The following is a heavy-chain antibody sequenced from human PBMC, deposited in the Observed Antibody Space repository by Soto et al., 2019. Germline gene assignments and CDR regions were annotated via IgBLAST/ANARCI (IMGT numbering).Heavy chain of an antibody. CDR2: IYASGST. CDR3: ARDRAPGGIGAYFDY. V-gene: IGHV4-4*07. Sequence: PSETLSLTCAVSGGSISGYYWSWVRQPAGKGLEWIGRIYASGSTNYNPSLKSRVTMSVDTSKNQFSLKLSSVTAADTAVYHCARDRAPGGIGAYFDYWGRGTLVTVSS. J-gene: IGHJ4*01. D-gene: IGHD1-26*01. CDR1: GGSISGYY.